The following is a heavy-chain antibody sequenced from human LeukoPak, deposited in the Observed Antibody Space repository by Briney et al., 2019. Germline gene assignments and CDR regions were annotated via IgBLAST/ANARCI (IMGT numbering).Heavy chain of an antibody. CDR3: ARALRIQLENYFDY. CDR1: GGTFSTYA. D-gene: IGHD1-1*01. J-gene: IGHJ4*02. Sequence: SVKVSCKASGGTFSTYAISWVRQAPGLGLEWMGGIIPIFGTAKYAQKFQGRVTITADESTSTAYMELSSLTSEDTAVYYCARALRIQLENYFDYWGQGTLVTVSS. CDR2: IIPIFGTA. V-gene: IGHV1-69*13.